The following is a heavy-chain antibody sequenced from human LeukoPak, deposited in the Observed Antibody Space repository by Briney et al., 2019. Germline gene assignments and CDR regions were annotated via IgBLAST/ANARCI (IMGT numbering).Heavy chain of an antibody. CDR2: ISGSGGST. CDR3: AKDLGDSSGYYYGFDY. J-gene: IGHJ4*02. CDR1: VFTFSNYA. Sequence: PGGSLRLSCAASVFTFSNYAISGVRHAPAKGREWGSTISGSGGSTYYADSVKGRFTISRDNSKNTLYLQMNSLRAEDTAVYYGAKDLGDSSGYYYGFDYWGQGTLVTVSS. D-gene: IGHD3-22*01. V-gene: IGHV3-23*01.